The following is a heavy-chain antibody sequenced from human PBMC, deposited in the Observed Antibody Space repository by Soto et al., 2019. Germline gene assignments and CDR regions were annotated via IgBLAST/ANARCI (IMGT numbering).Heavy chain of an antibody. CDR2: IFHGGNT. CDR1: GFFISSGNY. D-gene: IGHD2-15*01. CDR3: ARARWYDAFDV. J-gene: IGHJ3*01. V-gene: IGHV4-38-2*02. Sequence: VSGFFISSGNYWGWIRKPPGKGLEWIGSIFHGGNTYYNPSLKSRVTISVDMSKNQFSLKLNSVTAADTAVYYCARARWYDAFDVWGQGTVVTVSS.